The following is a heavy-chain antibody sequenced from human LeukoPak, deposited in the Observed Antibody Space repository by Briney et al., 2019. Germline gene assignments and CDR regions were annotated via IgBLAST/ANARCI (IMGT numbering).Heavy chain of an antibody. CDR2: IKQDGSEK. D-gene: IGHD2-21*01. V-gene: IGHV3-7*01. Sequence: GGSLRLSCAASGFTFSSNWMSWVRQAPGKGLEWVANIKQDGSEKYYVDSVKGRFTISRDNAKNSLYLQMNSLRAEDTAVYYCARDVVFDYWGQGTLVTVSS. J-gene: IGHJ4*02. CDR1: GFTFSSNW. CDR3: ARDVVFDY.